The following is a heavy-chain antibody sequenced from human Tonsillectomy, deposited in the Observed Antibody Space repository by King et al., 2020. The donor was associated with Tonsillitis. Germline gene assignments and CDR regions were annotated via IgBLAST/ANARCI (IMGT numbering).Heavy chain of an antibody. CDR2: MRKKANSYTT. D-gene: IGHD3-3*01. V-gene: IGHV3-72*01. J-gene: IGHJ4*02. Sequence: VQLVESGGGLVQPGGSLRLSCAASGFTFSDHYMDWVRQAPGKGLEWVGRMRKKANSYTTEYAASVKGRFTISTDDSKKTLYLQMNSLKTEDTAVYYCARGGFFYFDYWGQGTLVTVSS. CDR1: GFTFSDHY. CDR3: ARGGFFYFDY.